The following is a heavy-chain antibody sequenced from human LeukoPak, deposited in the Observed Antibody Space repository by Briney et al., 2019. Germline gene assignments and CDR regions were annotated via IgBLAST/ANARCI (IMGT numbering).Heavy chain of an antibody. V-gene: IGHV3-7*01. CDR2: IKQDGTEK. J-gene: IGHJ3*02. CDR1: GFTFRSYW. CDR3: TRSTSRAFDI. Sequence: GRSLRLSCAASGFTFRSYWLNWVRQAPGKGLEWVANIKQDGTEKYYVDSVKGRFTISRDNADNSLFLQMDSLRAEDTAIYYCTRSTSRAFDIWGQGTVVTVSS.